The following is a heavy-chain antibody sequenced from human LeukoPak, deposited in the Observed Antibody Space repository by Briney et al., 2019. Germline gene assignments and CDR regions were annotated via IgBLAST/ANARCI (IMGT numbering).Heavy chain of an antibody. J-gene: IGHJ4*02. V-gene: IGHV3-30-3*01. CDR2: ISYDGSNK. Sequence: GRSLRLSCAASGFTFSSYAMHWVRQAPGKGLEWVAVISYDGSNKYYADSVKGRFTIFRDNSKNTLYLQMNSLRAEDTAVYYCARDGGVGDGYEAIDYWGQGTLVTVSS. CDR1: GFTFSSYA. D-gene: IGHD5-24*01. CDR3: ARDGGVGDGYEAIDY.